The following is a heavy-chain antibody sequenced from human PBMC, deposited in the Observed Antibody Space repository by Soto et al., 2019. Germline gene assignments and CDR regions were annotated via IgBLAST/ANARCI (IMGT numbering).Heavy chain of an antibody. D-gene: IGHD2-2*01. CDR2: IYYSGST. CDR3: ARKYCSSTSCYPGGMDV. CDR1: GGSISSGDYY. Sequence: PSETLSLTCTVSGGSISSGDYYWSWIRQPPGKGLEWIGYIYYSGSTYYNPSLKSRVTISVDTSKNQFSLKLSSVTAADTAAYYCARKYCSSTSCYPGGMDVWGQGTTVTVSS. J-gene: IGHJ6*02. V-gene: IGHV4-30-4*01.